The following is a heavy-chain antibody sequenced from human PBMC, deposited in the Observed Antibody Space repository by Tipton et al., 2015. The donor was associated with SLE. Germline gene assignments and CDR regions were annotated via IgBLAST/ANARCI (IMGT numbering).Heavy chain of an antibody. J-gene: IGHJ5*02. CDR3: ARGVSSGYYYGGDWFDP. D-gene: IGHD3-22*01. CDR2: IYTSGST. Sequence: TLSLTCTVSGGSISSGSYYWSWIRQPAGKGLEWIGRIYTSGSTNYNPSLKSRVTISVDTSKNQFSLKLSSVTAADTAVYYCARGVSSGYYYGGDWFDPWGQGTQVTVSS. CDR1: GGSISSGSYY. V-gene: IGHV4-61*02.